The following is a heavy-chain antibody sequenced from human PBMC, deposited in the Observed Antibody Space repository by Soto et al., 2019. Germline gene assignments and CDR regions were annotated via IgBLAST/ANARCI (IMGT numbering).Heavy chain of an antibody. CDR2: IIPVVGTT. V-gene: IGHV1-69*06. CDR3: ARGPLHATTYFDY. CDR1: GDTFTTNS. J-gene: IGHJ4*02. D-gene: IGHD1-26*01. Sequence: QVQLVQSGAEVKKPGSSVKVSCKASGDTFTTNSLNWVRQAPGQGLEWMGGIIPVVGTTKYAQKYQDRVTITGDKSTNTAYMELSSLRSDDTAVYYCARGPLHATTYFDYWGQGTPVTVSS.